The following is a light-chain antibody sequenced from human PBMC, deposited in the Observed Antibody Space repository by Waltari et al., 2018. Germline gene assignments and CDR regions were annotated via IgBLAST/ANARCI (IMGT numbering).Light chain of an antibody. J-gene: IGLJ2*01. CDR2: DVT. CDR3: TSQSTNNVVL. V-gene: IGLV2-14*01. Sequence: QSALTHPASVSGSPGQSVTISCTGTSNDVGGYNSVSWYQEHPGQAPKLIIYDVTYRPSGVSDRFSGSKSGNTASLTISGLQAEDEADYYCTSQSTNNVVLFGGGTKLTV. CDR1: SNDVGGYNS.